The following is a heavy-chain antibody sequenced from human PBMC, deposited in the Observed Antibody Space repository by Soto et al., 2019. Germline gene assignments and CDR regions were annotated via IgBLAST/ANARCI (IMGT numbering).Heavy chain of an antibody. J-gene: IGHJ4*02. V-gene: IGHV4-59*01. CDR3: AAETTMRKGYFDY. CDR2: IYYSGST. D-gene: IGHD4-17*01. Sequence: SETLSLTCTVSGGSISSYYWSWIRQPPGKGLEWIGYIYYSGSTNYNPSLKSRVTISVDTSKNQFSLKLSSVTAADTAVYYCAAETTMRKGYFDYWGQGTLVTVSS. CDR1: GGSISSYY.